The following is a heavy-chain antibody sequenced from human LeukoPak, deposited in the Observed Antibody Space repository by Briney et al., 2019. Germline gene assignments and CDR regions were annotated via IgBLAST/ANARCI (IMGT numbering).Heavy chain of an antibody. V-gene: IGHV3-23*01. Sequence: GGSLRLSCAAPGFTFSNYAMSWVRQAPGKGLEWVSAISGSGGSTFYADSVKGRFTISRDNSKNTLYLQMNSLRDEDTAVYYCAKGVPAAIVRGGAGRFDYWGQGTLVTVSS. CDR2: ISGSGGST. CDR3: AKGVPAAIVRGGAGRFDY. D-gene: IGHD2-2*02. CDR1: GFTFSNYA. J-gene: IGHJ4*02.